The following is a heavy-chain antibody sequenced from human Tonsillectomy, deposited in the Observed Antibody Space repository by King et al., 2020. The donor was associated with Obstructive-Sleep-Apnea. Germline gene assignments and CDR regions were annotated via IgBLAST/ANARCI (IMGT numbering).Heavy chain of an antibody. CDR2: ISWNEIDK. Sequence: VQLVESGGGVVQPGTSLRLSCAASGFSFSTRDIHWVRQAPGKGLVWGALISWNEIDKYYAYSVKGRLTIPRDNSKNTLYLEINGLRAEDTAAYYCAKGEWSSRSIDYWGQGTLVTVSS. V-gene: IGHV3-30*18. CDR1: GFSFSTRD. CDR3: AKGEWSSRSIDY. D-gene: IGHD6-13*01. J-gene: IGHJ4*02.